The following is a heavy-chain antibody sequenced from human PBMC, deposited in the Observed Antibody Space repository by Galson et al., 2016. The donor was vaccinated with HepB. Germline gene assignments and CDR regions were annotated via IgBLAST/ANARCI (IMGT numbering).Heavy chain of an antibody. CDR3: ARGHLGGDF. J-gene: IGHJ4*02. V-gene: IGHV1-18*04. CDR1: GYIFYSYG. CDR2: ISIHGGKT. D-gene: IGHD6-25*01. Sequence: SVKVSCKASGYIFYSYGMTWVRQAPGQGLEWVGWISIHGGKTNYAQKFQGRVNITTDISTSNAYLELRSLTLDDTAVYYCARGHLGGDFWGQGTLVTVSS.